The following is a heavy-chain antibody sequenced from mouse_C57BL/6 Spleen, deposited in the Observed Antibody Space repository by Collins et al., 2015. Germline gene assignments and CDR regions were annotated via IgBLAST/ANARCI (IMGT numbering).Heavy chain of an antibody. Sequence: DVQLQESRTWPRETFSVTVSHLLCHWLFHRQWLFLELDPAVSRNKLEWMGYISNDGSNNYNPSLKNRISITRDTSTNQFFLKLHSVTAEDTAAYYCSRGDDYGGWFAYWGQGTLVTVSA. CDR2: ISNDGSN. CDR3: SRGDDYGGWFAY. J-gene: IGHJ3*01. D-gene: IGHD2-4*01. V-gene: IGHV3-6*01. CDR1: LFHRQWLF.